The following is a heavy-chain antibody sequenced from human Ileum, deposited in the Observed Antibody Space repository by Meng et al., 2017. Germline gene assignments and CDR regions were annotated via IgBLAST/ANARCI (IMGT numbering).Heavy chain of an antibody. D-gene: IGHD3-10*01. J-gene: IGHJ4*02. V-gene: IGHV3-23*01. CDR1: GLTFINYA. Sequence: EVQLLDSGGGFAQPGGSLSLSCAASGLTFINYAMSRVRQAPGKGLQWVSSISGNGYTTFYADSVRGRFSISRDNSNNKLFLQMNSLRADDTAVYYCAKYYASGSFYSFDSWGQGTLVTVSS. CDR2: ISGNGYTT. CDR3: AKYYASGSFYSFDS.